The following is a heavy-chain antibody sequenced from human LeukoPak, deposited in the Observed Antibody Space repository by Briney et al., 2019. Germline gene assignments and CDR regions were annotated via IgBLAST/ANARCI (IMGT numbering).Heavy chain of an antibody. J-gene: IGHJ4*02. D-gene: IGHD3-22*01. CDR1: GYSISSGYY. Sequence: SETLSLTCTVSGYSISSGYYWGWIRQPPGKGLEWIGSIYHSGSTYYNPSLKSRVTISVDTSKNQFSLKLSSVTATDTAVYYCARDYYDSSGYYYPFDYWGQGTLVTVSS. CDR3: ARDYYDSSGYYYPFDY. CDR2: IYHSGST. V-gene: IGHV4-38-2*02.